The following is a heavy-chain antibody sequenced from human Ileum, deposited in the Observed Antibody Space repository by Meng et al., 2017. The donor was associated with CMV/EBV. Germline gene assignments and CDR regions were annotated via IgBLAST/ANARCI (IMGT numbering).Heavy chain of an antibody. Sequence: ASVKVSCKVSGYIFTTYDINWVRQAPGHGLVWMGWMNHQSGGTRYAQKFQGRVTMARDTYINTAYLEMSSLTSDDTAVYFGVKGGGAHWGQGTLVTVSS. CDR3: VKGGGAH. V-gene: IGHV1-8*01. CDR1: GYIFTTYD. J-gene: IGHJ4*02. CDR2: MNHQSGGT.